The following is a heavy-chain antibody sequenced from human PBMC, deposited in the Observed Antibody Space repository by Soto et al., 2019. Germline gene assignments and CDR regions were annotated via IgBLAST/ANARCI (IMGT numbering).Heavy chain of an antibody. CDR2: IKQDGSEK. CDR3: AASKDYNIPYFHY. V-gene: IGHV3-7*03. Sequence: EVQLVESGGGLVQPGGSLRQSCAASGITFSNFWMSWVRQAPGKGLEWVANIKQDGSEKYYVDSVKGRFTISRDNAKSSLYLQMNSLRAEDTAVYYCAASKDYNIPYFHYWGQGTLVTVSS. J-gene: IGHJ4*02. CDR1: GITFSNFW. D-gene: IGHD4-4*01.